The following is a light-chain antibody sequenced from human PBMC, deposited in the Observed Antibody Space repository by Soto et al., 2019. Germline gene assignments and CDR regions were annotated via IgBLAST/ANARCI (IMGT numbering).Light chain of an antibody. Sequence: DIQLTQSRSSLSASVGDIVTITCRPSQSISSWLAWYQQKPGKAPKLLIYDASSLESGVPSRFSGSGSGTEFTLTISSLQPDDFATYYCQQYNSYPWTFGQGNTGAIK. CDR2: DAS. V-gene: IGKV1-5*01. CDR1: QSISSW. CDR3: QQYNSYPWT. J-gene: IGKJ1*01.